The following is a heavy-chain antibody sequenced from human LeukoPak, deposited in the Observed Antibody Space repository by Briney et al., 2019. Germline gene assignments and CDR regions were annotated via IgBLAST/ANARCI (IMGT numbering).Heavy chain of an antibody. CDR3: AVARTTVDY. CDR1: GFTFSSYW. CDR2: INSAGSST. J-gene: IGHJ4*02. D-gene: IGHD1-1*01. V-gene: IGHV3-74*01. Sequence: PGGSLRLSCATSGFTFSSYWMHWVRQAPGKGLVWVSRINSAGSSTTYADSVKGRFTISRDNSKNTLYLQMNSLRAEDTAVYYCAVARTTVDYWGQGTLVTVSS.